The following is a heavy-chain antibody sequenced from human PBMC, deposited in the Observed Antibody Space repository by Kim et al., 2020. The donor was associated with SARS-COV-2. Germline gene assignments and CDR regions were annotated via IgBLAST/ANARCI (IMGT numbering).Heavy chain of an antibody. CDR3: AREGYSYGYGRMNAFDI. V-gene: IGHV3-48*02. CDR2: ISSSSSTI. J-gene: IGHJ3*02. D-gene: IGHD5-18*01. Sequence: GGSLRLSCAASGFTFSSYSMNWVRQAPGKGLEWVSYISSSSSTIYYADSVKGRFTISRDNAKNSLYLQMNSLRDEDTAVYYCAREGYSYGYGRMNAFDIWGQGTMVTVSS. CDR1: GFTFSSYS.